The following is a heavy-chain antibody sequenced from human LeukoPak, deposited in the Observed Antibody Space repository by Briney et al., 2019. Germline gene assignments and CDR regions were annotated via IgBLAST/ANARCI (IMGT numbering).Heavy chain of an antibody. CDR1: GGSISSYY. CDR2: IYYSGST. V-gene: IGHV4-59*01. D-gene: IGHD3-10*01. CDR3: ARASNYYGSGSYYYPPDY. J-gene: IGHJ4*02. Sequence: SETLSLTCTVSGGSISSYYWSWIRQPPGKGLEWIGYIYYSGSTNYNPSLKSRVTISVDTSKNQFSLKLCSVTAADTAVYYCARASNYYGSGSYYYPPDYWGQGTLVTVSS.